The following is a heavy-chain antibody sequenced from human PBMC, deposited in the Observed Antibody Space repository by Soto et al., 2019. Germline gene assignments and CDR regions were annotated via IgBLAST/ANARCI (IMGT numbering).Heavy chain of an antibody. CDR2: FDPEDGET. CDR3: ANVLSRGFLEWLSANDAFDI. CDR1: GYTLTELS. D-gene: IGHD3-3*01. V-gene: IGHV1-24*01. Sequence: ASVKVSCKVSGYTLTELSMHWVRLAPGKGREWMGGFDPEDGETIYAQKFQRSVNMTEDTSTDTSYMELSSLRSEDTAVYYCANVLSRGFLEWLSANDAFDIWGQGTMVTVSS. J-gene: IGHJ3*02.